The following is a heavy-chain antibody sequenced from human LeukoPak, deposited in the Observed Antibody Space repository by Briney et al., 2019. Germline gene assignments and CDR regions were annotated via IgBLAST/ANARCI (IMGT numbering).Heavy chain of an antibody. CDR2: ISSSRSYT. D-gene: IGHD2-15*01. CDR1: GFTFSDYY. CDR3: ARGPLVVVAATLDY. Sequence: KSGLCLRLSCAASGFTFSDYYMSWIRQAPGKGLEWVSYISSSRSYTNYADSVKGRFTIYRDNAKNSLYLQMNSLRAEDTAVYYCARGPLVVVAATLDYWGQGTLVTVSS. J-gene: IGHJ4*02. V-gene: IGHV3-11*05.